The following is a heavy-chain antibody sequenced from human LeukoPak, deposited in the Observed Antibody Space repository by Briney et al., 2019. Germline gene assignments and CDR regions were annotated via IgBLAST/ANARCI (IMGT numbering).Heavy chain of an antibody. D-gene: IGHD6-13*01. V-gene: IGHV3-23*01. CDR3: AKYPASGGYFDY. CDR1: GFTFSTYS. CDR2: ISGSGANT. Sequence: GRSLRLSCAASGFTFSTYSMSWVRLAPGKGLEWVSGISGSGANTYYADSVKGRFTIPRDNPKNTLYRQMNSLRAEDTAVFYCAKYPASGGYFDYWGQGTLVTVSS. J-gene: IGHJ4*02.